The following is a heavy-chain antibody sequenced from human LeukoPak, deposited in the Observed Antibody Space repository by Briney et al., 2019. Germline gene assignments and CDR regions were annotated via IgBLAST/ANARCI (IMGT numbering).Heavy chain of an antibody. CDR1: GFTFSSYW. CDR2: IKQDGSEK. J-gene: IGHJ4*02. V-gene: IGHV3-7*03. D-gene: IGHD4-17*01. CDR3: ARLKYGDYPYYFDY. Sequence: GGSLRLSCAAPGFTFSSYWMSWVRQAPGKGLEWVANIKQDGSEKYYVDSVKGRFTISRDNAKNSLYLQMNSLRAEDTAVYYCARLKYGDYPYYFDYWGQGTLVTVSS.